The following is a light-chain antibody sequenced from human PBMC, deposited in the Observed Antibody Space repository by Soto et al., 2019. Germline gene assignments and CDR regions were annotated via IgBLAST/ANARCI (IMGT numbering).Light chain of an antibody. J-gene: IGKJ1*01. Sequence: EVVLTQSPGTLSLSPGERATLSCRASQSVTGSYLAWYQQKPGQPPRLLIYAASSRATGIPDRLSGSGSGTDFTLTISRLEPEDRAVYYCQQYGNAPWTFGQGTKVEIK. CDR2: AAS. V-gene: IGKV3-20*01. CDR1: QSVTGSY. CDR3: QQYGNAPWT.